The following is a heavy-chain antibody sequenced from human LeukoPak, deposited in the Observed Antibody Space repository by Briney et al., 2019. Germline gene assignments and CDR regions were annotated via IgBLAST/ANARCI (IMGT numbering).Heavy chain of an antibody. CDR1: GFTFSSYE. Sequence: PGGSLRLSCAASGFTFSSYEMNWVRQAPGKGLEWVSYISSSGSTTYYADSVKGRFTISRDNSKNTLYLQMNSLRAEDTAVYYCARRGSGGREVILHNDYWGQGTLVTVSS. V-gene: IGHV3-48*03. CDR2: ISSSGSTT. J-gene: IGHJ4*02. D-gene: IGHD3-10*01. CDR3: ARRGSGGREVILHNDY.